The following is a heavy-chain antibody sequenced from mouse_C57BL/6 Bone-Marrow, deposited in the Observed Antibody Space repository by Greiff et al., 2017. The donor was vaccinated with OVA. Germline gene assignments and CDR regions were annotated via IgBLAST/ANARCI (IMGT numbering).Heavy chain of an antibody. Sequence: DVMLVESGGGLVQPGGSMKLSCAASGFTFSDAWMDWVRQSPEKGLEWVAEIRNKANNHATYYAESVKGRFTISRDDSKSSVYLQINSLRAEDTGIYYCTRRYGSLYWYFDVWGTGTTVTVSS. V-gene: IGHV6-6*01. J-gene: IGHJ1*03. CDR2: IRNKANNHAT. CDR1: GFTFSDAW. D-gene: IGHD1-1*01. CDR3: TRRYGSLYWYFDV.